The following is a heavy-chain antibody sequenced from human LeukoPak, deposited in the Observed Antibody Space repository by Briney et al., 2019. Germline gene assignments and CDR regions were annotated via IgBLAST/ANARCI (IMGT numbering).Heavy chain of an antibody. Sequence: PSETLSLTCTVSGGSISSYYWSWVRQPPGQGLEWIGYIYSSGSTTSNPSLKSRVTISVDPSKIQFSLKLSSVTAADTAVYYCAGAIDSSGYLAPKKYYFDYWGQGTLVTVSS. V-gene: IGHV4-59*01. D-gene: IGHD3-22*01. J-gene: IGHJ4*02. CDR1: GGSISSYY. CDR2: IYSSGST. CDR3: AGAIDSSGYLAPKKYYFDY.